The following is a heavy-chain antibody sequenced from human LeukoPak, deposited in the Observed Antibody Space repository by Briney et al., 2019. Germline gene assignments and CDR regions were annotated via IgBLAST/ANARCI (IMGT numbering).Heavy chain of an antibody. CDR3: AEGVYSSGYLDY. J-gene: IGHJ4*01. CDR1: GXSISSYY. CDR2: IYTSGST. Sequence: SETLSLTCTVSGXSISSYYWSWIRQPAGKGLEWIGRIYTSGSTNYNPSLKSRVTMSVDTSKNQFSLKLSSVTAADTAVYYCAEGVYSSGYLDYWGHGTLVTVSS. D-gene: IGHD3-22*01. V-gene: IGHV4-4*07.